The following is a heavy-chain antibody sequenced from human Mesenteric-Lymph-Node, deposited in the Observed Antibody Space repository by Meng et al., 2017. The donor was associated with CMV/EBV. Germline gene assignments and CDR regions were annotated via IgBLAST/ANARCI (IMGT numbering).Heavy chain of an antibody. V-gene: IGHV3-74*01. CDR2: IRGDGGDA. CDR1: GFNFSSYW. CDR3: GRDRVSGSGSLDY. Sequence: CAVSGFNFSSYWMHWVRQAPGKGLVWVARIRGDGGDATYADSVKGRITISRDNAKNTLYLQMNSLRAEDTAMYYCGRDRVSGSGSLDYWGQGTLVTVSS. J-gene: IGHJ4*02. D-gene: IGHD3-10*01.